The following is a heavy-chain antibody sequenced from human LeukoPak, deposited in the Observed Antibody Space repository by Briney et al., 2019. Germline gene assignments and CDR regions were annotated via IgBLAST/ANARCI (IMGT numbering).Heavy chain of an antibody. Sequence: SETLSLTCTVSGGSISSYYWSWIRQPPGKGLEWIGYIYYSGSTNYNPSLKSRVTISVDTSKNQFSLKLSSVTAADTAVYYCAGGLKYYDFWSGSAMGYYFDYWGQGTLVTVSS. CDR3: AGGLKYYDFWSGSAMGYYFDY. J-gene: IGHJ4*02. D-gene: IGHD3-3*01. CDR1: GGSISSYY. CDR2: IYYSGST. V-gene: IGHV4-59*01.